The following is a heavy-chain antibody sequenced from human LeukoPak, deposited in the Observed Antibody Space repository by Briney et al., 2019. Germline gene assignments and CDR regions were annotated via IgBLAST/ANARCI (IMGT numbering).Heavy chain of an antibody. Sequence: SETLSLTCTVSGYSISSGFYWGWIRPPPGKGLEWIGIIYHSGSTYYNPSLKRRVTISLDTSKNQFSLKLSSVTAADTAVYYCARGRPYFDYWGQGTLVTVSS. J-gene: IGHJ4*02. CDR2: IYHSGST. CDR3: ARGRPYFDY. CDR1: GYSISSGFY. V-gene: IGHV4-38-2*02.